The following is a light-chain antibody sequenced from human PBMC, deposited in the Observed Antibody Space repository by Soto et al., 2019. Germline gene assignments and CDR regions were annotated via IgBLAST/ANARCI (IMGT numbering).Light chain of an antibody. CDR3: QHYDNLPPFT. Sequence: DIQMTQSPSSLSASIGDRVTITCQASQDIKKYLSWYQQKPGRAPKLLIYGAFNLETGVQSRFSRSGYGTHFTFTISRLQPEDIATYYCQHYDNLPPFTFGPGTKVAIK. J-gene: IGKJ3*01. V-gene: IGKV1-33*01. CDR2: GAF. CDR1: QDIKKY.